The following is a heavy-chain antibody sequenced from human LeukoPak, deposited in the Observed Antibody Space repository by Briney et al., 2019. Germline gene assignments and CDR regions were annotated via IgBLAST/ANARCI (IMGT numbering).Heavy chain of an antibody. D-gene: IGHD3-22*01. V-gene: IGHV3-23*02. CDR2: ISGSGCST. J-gene: IGHJ4*02. Sequence: GGSLRLSCAASGFTFSSYAMSWVRQAPGKGLEWVSAISGSGCSTYYGDSVKGGFTLSRDISKNTLYLQMNSLRAEDTRVYYCAKAGSSGYYPAYWGQGTLVTVSS. CDR3: AKAGSSGYYPAY. CDR1: GFTFSSYA.